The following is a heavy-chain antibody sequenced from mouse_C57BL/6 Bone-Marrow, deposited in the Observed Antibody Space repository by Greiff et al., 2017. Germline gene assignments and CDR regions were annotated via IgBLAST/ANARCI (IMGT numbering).Heavy chain of an antibody. Sequence: QVHVKQPGAELVKPGASVKMSCKASGYTFTSYWITWVKQRPGQGLEWIGDINPGSGSTNYNEKFKSKGTLTVDTSSSTAYMQLSNLTSEDSAVYYCARPYYSNYGYFDVWGTGTTVTVSS. V-gene: IGHV1-55*01. D-gene: IGHD2-5*01. CDR1: GYTFTSYW. CDR2: INPGSGST. CDR3: ARPYYSNYGYFDV. J-gene: IGHJ1*03.